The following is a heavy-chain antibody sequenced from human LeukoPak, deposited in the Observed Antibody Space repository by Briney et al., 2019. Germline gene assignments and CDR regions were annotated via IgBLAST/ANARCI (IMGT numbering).Heavy chain of an antibody. J-gene: IGHJ6*03. CDR3: ARENYYYDSSGYYYIYYIDV. V-gene: IGHV3-53*01. Sequence: GGCLRLSCAASEFTVSSNYMSWVRHAPGKGLEWVSVIYNGGITYYADSVKGRFTISRDNSKNTLYLQMNSLRAEDTAVYYCARENYYYDSSGYYYIYYIDVWGKGTTVSVSS. CDR2: IYNGGIT. CDR1: EFTVSSNY. D-gene: IGHD3-22*01.